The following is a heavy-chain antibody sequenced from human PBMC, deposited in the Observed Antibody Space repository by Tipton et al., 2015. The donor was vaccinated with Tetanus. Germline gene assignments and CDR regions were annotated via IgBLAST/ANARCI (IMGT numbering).Heavy chain of an antibody. V-gene: IGHV3-33*06. CDR1: GFTFNGYG. Sequence: SLRLSCAASGFTFNGYGMHWVRQAPGKGLEWLALVWYDGSKQYYADSVKGRFTISRDNSKNTLFLQMNSLRAEDTAVYFCANMDTYFYHGRDVWGQGTTVTVSS. D-gene: IGHD3-10*01. J-gene: IGHJ6*02. CDR2: VWYDGSKQ. CDR3: ANMDTYFYHGRDV.